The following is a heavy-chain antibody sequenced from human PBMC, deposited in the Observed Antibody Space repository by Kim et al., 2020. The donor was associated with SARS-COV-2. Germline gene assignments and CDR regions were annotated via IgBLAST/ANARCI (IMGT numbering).Heavy chain of an antibody. V-gene: IGHV4-31*03. CDR2: IYYSGST. J-gene: IGHJ4*01. Sequence: SETLSLTCTVSGGSISSGGYYWSWIRQHPGKGLEWIGYIYYSGSTYYNPSLKSRVTISVDTSKNQFSLKLSSVTAADTAVYYCARSPYDSSGYPISFDYWGHGTLVTVSS. CDR3: ARSPYDSSGYPISFDY. D-gene: IGHD3-22*01. CDR1: GGSISSGGYY.